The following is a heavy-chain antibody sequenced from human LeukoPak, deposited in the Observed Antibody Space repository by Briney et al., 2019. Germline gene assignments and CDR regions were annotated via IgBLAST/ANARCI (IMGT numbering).Heavy chain of an antibody. CDR2: ISSSSSYI. CDR1: GFTFSSYS. V-gene: IGHV3-21*04. D-gene: IGHD2-15*01. CDR3: ASTFPYCGGGSCAL. Sequence: PGGSLRLSCAAPGFTFSSYSMNWVRHAPGKGLEWGSSISSSSSYIYYADSVKGRFTISRDNAKNSLYLQMNSLRAEDTAIYYCASTFPYCGGGSCALGGQGTLVTVSS. J-gene: IGHJ4*02.